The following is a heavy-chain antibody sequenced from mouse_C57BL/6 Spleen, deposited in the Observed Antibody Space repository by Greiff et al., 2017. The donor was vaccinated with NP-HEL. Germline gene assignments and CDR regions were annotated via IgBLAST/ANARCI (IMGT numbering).Heavy chain of an antibody. CDR2: IHPNSGST. Sequence: VQLQQPGAELVKPGASVKLSCKASGYTFTSYWMHWVKQRPGQGLEWIGMIHPNSGSTNYNEKFKSKATLTVDKSSSTAYMQLSSLTSEDSAVYYCARAHDGYYEAWFAYWGQGTLVTVSA. V-gene: IGHV1-64*01. CDR1: GYTFTSYW. CDR3: ARAHDGYYEAWFAY. D-gene: IGHD2-3*01. J-gene: IGHJ3*01.